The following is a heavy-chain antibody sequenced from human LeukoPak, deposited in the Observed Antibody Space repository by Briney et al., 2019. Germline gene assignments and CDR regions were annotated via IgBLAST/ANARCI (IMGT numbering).Heavy chain of an antibody. Sequence: GGSLRLSCTASGFSFSTYAMTWVRQAPGKGLEWISSMSSGSRYIYYADSVRGRFTISRDNTKDSLYLLMNNLRAEDTAIYYCARDRPTGASRVFVVQWGQGTPVTVSS. CDR3: ARDRPTGASRVFVVQ. J-gene: IGHJ4*02. V-gene: IGHV3-21*06. CDR2: MSSGSRYI. D-gene: IGHD2-15*01. CDR1: GFSFSTYA.